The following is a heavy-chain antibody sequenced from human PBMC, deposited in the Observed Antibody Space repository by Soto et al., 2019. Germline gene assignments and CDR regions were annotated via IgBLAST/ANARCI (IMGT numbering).Heavy chain of an antibody. CDR2: INPSGGST. CDR1: GYTFTSYY. J-gene: IGHJ5*02. CDR3: ARDYSRTNWFDP. D-gene: IGHD1-1*01. Sequence: GASVKVSCKASGYTFTSYYMHWVRQAPGQGLEWMGRINPSGGSTNYAQKFQGRVTMTTDESTSTVYMELSSLRSEDTAVYYCARDYSRTNWFDPWGQGTLVTVSS. V-gene: IGHV1-46*01.